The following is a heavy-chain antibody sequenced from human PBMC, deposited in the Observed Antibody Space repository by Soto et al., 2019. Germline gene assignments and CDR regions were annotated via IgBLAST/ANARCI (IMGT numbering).Heavy chain of an antibody. CDR2: ISSSGSTI. Sequence: GRRRLSCVTASLPLSRAEISWVRQVPGKGLEWVSYISSSGSTIYYADSVKGRFTISRDNAKNSLYLQMNSLRAEDTAVYYWAGDRLPWYYVMDAWGQGTTAIAS. CDR3: AGDRLPWYYVMDA. CDR1: SLPLSRAE. D-gene: IGHD6-25*01. J-gene: IGHJ6*02. V-gene: IGHV3-48*03.